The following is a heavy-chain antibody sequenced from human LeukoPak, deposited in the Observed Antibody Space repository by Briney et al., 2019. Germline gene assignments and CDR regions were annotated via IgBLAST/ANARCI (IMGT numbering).Heavy chain of an antibody. V-gene: IGHV3-74*01. J-gene: IGHJ4*02. CDR3: ARGPATFDY. D-gene: IGHD2-2*01. CDR1: GFTFKNYW. CDR2: INSDGSTT. Sequence: GGSLRLSCAASGFTFKNYWMHWVRQAPGKGLVWVSRINSDGSTTTYAGSVKGRFTISRDNAKNSLYLQMNSLRAEDTAVYYCARGPATFDYWGQGTLVTVSS.